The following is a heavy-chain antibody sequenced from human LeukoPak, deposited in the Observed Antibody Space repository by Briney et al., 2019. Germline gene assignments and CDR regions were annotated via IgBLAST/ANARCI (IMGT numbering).Heavy chain of an antibody. Sequence: GGSLRLSCAASGFTFSSYGMHWVRQAPGKGLEWVAFIRYDGSNKYYADSVKGRFTISRDNSKNTLYLQMNSLRAEDTAVYYCATTLFGVVHAFDIWGQGTMVTVSS. D-gene: IGHD3-3*01. J-gene: IGHJ3*02. CDR2: IRYDGSNK. CDR1: GFTFSSYG. V-gene: IGHV3-30*02. CDR3: ATTLFGVVHAFDI.